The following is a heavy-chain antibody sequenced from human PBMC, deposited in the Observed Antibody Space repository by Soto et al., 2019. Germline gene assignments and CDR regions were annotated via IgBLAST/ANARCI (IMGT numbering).Heavy chain of an antibody. CDR2: IYHSGYT. Sequence: TLSLTCTVSGGSISSGGYYWTWIRQHPGKGLEWIAYIYHSGYTFYNPSLKSRVTMSVGTSKNQFSLKLRSVAAADTAVYYCAKWEGLGSDYYYYAMDVWGQGTTVTVSS. CDR1: GGSISSGGYY. V-gene: IGHV4-31*03. J-gene: IGHJ6*02. D-gene: IGHD1-26*01. CDR3: AKWEGLGSDYYYYAMDV.